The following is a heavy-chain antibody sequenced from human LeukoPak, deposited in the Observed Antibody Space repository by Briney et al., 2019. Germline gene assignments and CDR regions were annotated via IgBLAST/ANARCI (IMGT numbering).Heavy chain of an antibody. V-gene: IGHV1-2*02. D-gene: IGHD3-10*01. CDR1: GYTFTGYY. Sequence: ASVKVSCEASGYTFTGYYMHWVRQAPGQGLEWMGWINPNSGGTNYAQKFQGRVTMTRDTSISTAYMELSRLRSDDTAVYYCARARFGNYYFDYWGQGTLVTVSS. CDR3: ARARFGNYYFDY. J-gene: IGHJ4*02. CDR2: INPNSGGT.